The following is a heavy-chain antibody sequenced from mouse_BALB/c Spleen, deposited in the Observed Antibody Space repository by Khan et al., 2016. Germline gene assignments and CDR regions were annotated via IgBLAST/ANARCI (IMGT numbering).Heavy chain of an antibody. J-gene: IGHJ1*01. CDR2: IYPGSAGT. CDR3: ARWSLRSFDV. CDR1: GYTFTDYV. V-gene: IGHV1-77*01. Sequence: QVQLQQSGPELVKPGASVKMSCKASGYTFTDYVISWVKQRTGQGLEWIGEIYPGSAGTYYNEKFKGKATLTADKSYNTAYLQLSSLTSGGYAVTFCARWSLRSFDVWGAGTTVTVSS. D-gene: IGHD2-1*01.